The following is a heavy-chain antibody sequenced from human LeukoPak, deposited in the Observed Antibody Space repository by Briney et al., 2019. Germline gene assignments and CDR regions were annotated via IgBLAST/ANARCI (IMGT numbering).Heavy chain of an antibody. CDR1: GYTFIDYY. J-gene: IGHJ4*02. Sequence: ASVKVSCKASGYTFIDYYMHWVRQASGQGLEWMGWINPNSGGTNYAQKFQGRVTMTRDTSISTAYMELTRLRSDDTAVYYCAREKDARSSWYYFDYWGQGTQVTVSS. D-gene: IGHD6-13*01. V-gene: IGHV1-2*02. CDR2: INPNSGGT. CDR3: AREKDARSSWYYFDY.